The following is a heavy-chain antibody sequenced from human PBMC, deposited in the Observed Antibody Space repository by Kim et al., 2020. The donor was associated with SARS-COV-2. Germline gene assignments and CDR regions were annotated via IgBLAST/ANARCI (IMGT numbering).Heavy chain of an antibody. CDR3: ARLNVDYDSNDGTFDV. D-gene: IGHD3-22*01. CDR2: SYYSGRT. Sequence: SETLSLTCSVSGDSISRYYWSWIRQPPGKGLEWIGYSYYSGRTHYNPSLKSRATISVDSSRKHFSLKLTLVTAADAALYYCARLNVDYDSNDGTFDVWGQGKMVTVSS. CDR1: GDSISRYY. V-gene: IGHV4-59*08. J-gene: IGHJ3*01.